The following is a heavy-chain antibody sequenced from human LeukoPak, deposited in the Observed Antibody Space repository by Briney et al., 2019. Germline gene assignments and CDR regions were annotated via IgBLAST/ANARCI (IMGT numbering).Heavy chain of an antibody. CDR2: INHSGST. D-gene: IGHD3-9*01. J-gene: IGHJ5*02. V-gene: IGHV4-34*01. CDR3: ARVRRIDWLFRGGWFDP. CDR1: GGSFSGYY. Sequence: SETLSLTCAVYGGSFSGYYWSWIHQPPGKGLEWIGEINHSGSTNYNPSLKSRVTISVDTSKNQFSLKLSSVTAADTAVYYCARVRRIDWLFRGGWFDPWGQGTLVTVSS.